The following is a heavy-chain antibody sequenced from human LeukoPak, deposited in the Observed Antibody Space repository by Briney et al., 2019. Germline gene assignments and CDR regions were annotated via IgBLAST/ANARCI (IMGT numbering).Heavy chain of an antibody. V-gene: IGHV4-59*01. CDR2: IYYSGST. CDR3: ARDHIVVVPAARGRWFDP. J-gene: IGHJ5*02. D-gene: IGHD2-2*01. Sequence: PSETLSLTCTVSGGSISSYYWSWLRQPPGKGLEWIGYIYYSGSTNYNPSLKSRVTISVDTSKNQFSLKLSSVTAADTAVYYCARDHIVVVPAARGRWFDPWGQGTLVTVSS. CDR1: GGSISSYY.